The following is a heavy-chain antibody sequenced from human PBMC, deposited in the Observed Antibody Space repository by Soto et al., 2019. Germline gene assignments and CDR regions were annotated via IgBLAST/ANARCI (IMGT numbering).Heavy chain of an antibody. CDR1: GGAVSSGTYY. CDR3: TRGPHRVQWFDA. CDR2: IYFTGST. Sequence: SETLSLTCTVSGGAVSSGTYYWSWIRQPPGKGLEWIGHIYFTGSTNYNPSLKSRVTMSLDTSRSQFSLKLSSVTAAETAVYYCTRGPHRVQWFDAWGLGTLVTVSS. V-gene: IGHV4-61*01. J-gene: IGHJ5*02.